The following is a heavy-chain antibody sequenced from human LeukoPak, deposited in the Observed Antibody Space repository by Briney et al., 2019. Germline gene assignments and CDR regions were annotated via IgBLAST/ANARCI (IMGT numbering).Heavy chain of an antibody. CDR1: GYTFTGYN. V-gene: IGHV1-2*02. D-gene: IGHD6-19*01. CDR3: ARVQSSAWYPFDY. J-gene: IGHJ4*02. Sequence: ASVKVSCKASGYTFTGYNMHWVRQAPGQGLEWMGWINPNSGGTNYAQKFQGRVTMTRDTSITTAYMELSSLRSDDTAVYYCARVQSSAWYPFDYWGQGTQVTVYS. CDR2: INPNSGGT.